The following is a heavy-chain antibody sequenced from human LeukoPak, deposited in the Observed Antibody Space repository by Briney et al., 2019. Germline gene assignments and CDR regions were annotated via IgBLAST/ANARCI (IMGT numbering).Heavy chain of an antibody. CDR3: ARVLWFGEAHWYFDL. CDR2: IYYSGST. J-gene: IGHJ2*01. Sequence: SETLSLTCTVSGGSISSYYWSWIRQPPGKGLEWIGYIYYSGSTNYNPSLKSRVTISVDTSKNHFSLRLNSVTAADTAVYYCARVLWFGEAHWYFDLWGRGTLVTVS. CDR1: GGSISSYY. V-gene: IGHV4-59*01. D-gene: IGHD3-10*01.